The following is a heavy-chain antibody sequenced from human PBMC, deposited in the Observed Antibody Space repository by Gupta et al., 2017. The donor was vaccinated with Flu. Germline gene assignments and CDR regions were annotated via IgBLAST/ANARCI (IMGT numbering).Heavy chain of an antibody. V-gene: IGHV3-30*18. CDR2: ISHDGTEK. J-gene: IGHJ4*02. D-gene: IGHD5-12*01. Sequence: QVQLVESGGGVVQPGRSLRLSCAASGFTFSSYGMHWVRQAPGKGLEWVAVISHDGTEKYYVDSVKGRFTISRANSNNTLYLQMESLRAEDTAMYYCVKQQGDGYNQVDYWGQGTLVTVSS. CDR1: GFTFSSYG. CDR3: VKQQGDGYNQVDY.